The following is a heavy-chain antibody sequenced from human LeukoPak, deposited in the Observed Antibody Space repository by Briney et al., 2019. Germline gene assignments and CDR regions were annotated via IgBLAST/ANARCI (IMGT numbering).Heavy chain of an antibody. V-gene: IGHV5-51*01. CDR1: GYSFTSYW. D-gene: IGHD2-15*01. CDR3: ARGIVVGGATGRDDAFDI. CDR2: IYPGDSDT. J-gene: IGHJ3*02. Sequence: GESLKISCKGSGYSFTSYWIGWVRQMPGKGLEWMGIIYPGDSDTRYSPSFQGQVTISADKSISTAYLQWSSLKASDTAMYYCARGIVVGGATGRDDAFDIWGQGTMVTVSS.